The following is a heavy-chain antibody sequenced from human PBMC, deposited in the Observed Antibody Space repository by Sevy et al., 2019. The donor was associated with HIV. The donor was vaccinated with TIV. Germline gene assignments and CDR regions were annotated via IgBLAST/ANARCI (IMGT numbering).Heavy chain of an antibody. J-gene: IGHJ4*02. CDR3: AKGGSTSGYYLNYFAY. Sequence: GGSLRLSCAASGFTFNNYAMTWVRQAPGKGLEWVSAVSGGGDTTYYADSVKGRFTISRDNSKNTLYLQMNSLRAEDTAVYDCAKGGSTSGYYLNYFAYWGQGTLVTVSS. CDR1: GFTFNNYA. D-gene: IGHD3-22*01. V-gene: IGHV3-23*01. CDR2: VSGGGDTT.